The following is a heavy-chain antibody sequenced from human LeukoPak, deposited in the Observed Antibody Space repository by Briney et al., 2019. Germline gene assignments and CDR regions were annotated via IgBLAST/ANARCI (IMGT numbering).Heavy chain of an antibody. Sequence: ASVKVSCKASGGTFSSYAISWVRQAPGQGLEWMGGIIPIFGTANYAQKFQGRVTITTDESTSTAYMELSSLRSEDMAVYYCARGWLTNGYFDYWGQGTLVTVSS. V-gene: IGHV1-69*05. J-gene: IGHJ4*02. CDR2: IIPIFGTA. CDR1: GGTFSSYA. CDR3: ARGWLTNGYFDY. D-gene: IGHD5-24*01.